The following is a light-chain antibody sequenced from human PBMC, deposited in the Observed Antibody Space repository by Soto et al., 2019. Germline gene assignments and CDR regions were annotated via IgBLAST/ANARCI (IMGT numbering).Light chain of an antibody. CDR1: QDIRND. CDR2: AAS. Sequence: AIQMTQSPSSLSASVGDRVTITCRASQDIRNDLGWYQQRPGKAPKLLISAASNLQSGVPSRFSGSGSGTXXTXTXSSXXXXDFATYFCLQHSNFPFTFGQGTKLRVK. J-gene: IGKJ2*01. CDR3: LQHSNFPFT. V-gene: IGKV1-6*01.